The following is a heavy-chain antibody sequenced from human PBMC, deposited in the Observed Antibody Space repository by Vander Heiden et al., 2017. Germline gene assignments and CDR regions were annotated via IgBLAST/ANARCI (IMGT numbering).Heavy chain of an antibody. CDR2: IHNAGGT. D-gene: IGHD4-17*01. Sequence: EVQLMESGGGLIQPGGSLRLSCAVSEITLTTINYMSWVRQAPGKRLEWVSVIHNAGGTHYADSVKGRFTISRDNSKNTVYLQMNDLRADDTAVYYCHVYGYWGQGTQVTVSS. J-gene: IGHJ4*02. CDR3: HVYGY. CDR1: EITLTTINY. V-gene: IGHV3-53*01.